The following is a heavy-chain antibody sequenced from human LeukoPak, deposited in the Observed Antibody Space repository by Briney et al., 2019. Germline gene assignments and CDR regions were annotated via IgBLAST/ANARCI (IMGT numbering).Heavy chain of an antibody. Sequence: PGGPLRLSCAASGFTFSSYAMSWVRQAPGKGLEWVSAISGSGGSTYYADSVKGRFTISRDNSKNTLYLQMNSLRAEDTAVYYCAKDFGRKVQYCSSDVWGQGTTVTVSS. J-gene: IGHJ6*02. D-gene: IGHD2-2*01. CDR2: ISGSGGST. V-gene: IGHV3-23*01. CDR3: AKDFGRKVQYCSSDV. CDR1: GFTFSSYA.